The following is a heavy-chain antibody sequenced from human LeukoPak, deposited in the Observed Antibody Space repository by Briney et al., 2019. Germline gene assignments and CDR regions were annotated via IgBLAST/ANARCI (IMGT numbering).Heavy chain of an antibody. J-gene: IGHJ4*02. CDR3: AKDQGSLTRSWYTGY. CDR1: GYTFTGYH. CDR2: INPYSGDT. V-gene: IGHV1-2*06. Sequence: ASVKVSCKASGYTFTGYHIHWVRQAPGQGLEWMGRINPYSGDTNFAQKFQGRVTMTRDTAITTAYMDLSSLTPDDTAVYFCAKDQGSLTRSWYTGYWGQGTQVTVSS. D-gene: IGHD6-13*01.